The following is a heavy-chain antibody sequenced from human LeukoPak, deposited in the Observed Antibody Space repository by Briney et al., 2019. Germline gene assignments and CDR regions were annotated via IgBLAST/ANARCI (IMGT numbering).Heavy chain of an antibody. Sequence: GGSLRLSCAASGFTFSSYWMSWVRQAPGKRLEWVANIKQDGSEKYYVDSVKGRFTISRDNAKNSLYLQMNSLRAEDTAVYYCARDLLGYNYYYMDVWGKGTTVTVSS. J-gene: IGHJ6*03. D-gene: IGHD3-16*02. V-gene: IGHV3-7*01. CDR1: GFTFSSYW. CDR2: IKQDGSEK. CDR3: ARDLLGYNYYYMDV.